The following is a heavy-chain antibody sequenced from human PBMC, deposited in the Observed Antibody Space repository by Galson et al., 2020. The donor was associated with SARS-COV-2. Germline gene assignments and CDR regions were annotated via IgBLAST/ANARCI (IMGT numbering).Heavy chain of an antibody. V-gene: IGHV3-30-3*01. Sequence: GESLKISCAASGFTLSSHSIHWVRQAPGEGLEWVAVISYDGSNKYYADSVKGRFTLSKDNSKNTVYLQMNSLRDEDTAVYYCARGAAVGTRSDFYYWGQGTLVIVSS. CDR1: GFTLSSHS. CDR3: ARGAAVGTRSDFYY. J-gene: IGHJ4*02. CDR2: ISYDGSNK. D-gene: IGHD6-13*01.